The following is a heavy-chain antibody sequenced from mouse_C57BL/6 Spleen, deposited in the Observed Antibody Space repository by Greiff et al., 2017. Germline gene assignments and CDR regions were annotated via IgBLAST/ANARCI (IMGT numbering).Heavy chain of an antibody. CDR1: GYSITSGYY. CDR2: ISYDGSN. CDR3: ASQKITLDY. D-gene: IGHD1-1*01. V-gene: IGHV3-6*01. Sequence: EVKLMESGPGLVKPSQSLSLTCSVTGYSITSGYYWNWIRQFPGNKLEWMGYISYDGSNNYNPSLKNRISITRDTSKNQFFLKLNSVTTEDTATYYCASQKITLDYWGQGTTLTVSS. J-gene: IGHJ2*01.